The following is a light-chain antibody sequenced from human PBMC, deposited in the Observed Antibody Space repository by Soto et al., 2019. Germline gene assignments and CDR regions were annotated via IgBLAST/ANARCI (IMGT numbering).Light chain of an antibody. CDR3: SSYTRSRAFV. Sequence: QSALAQSASVSGSPGQSITISCTGTSSDVGAFNYVSWYQQHPGKAPKLILYDVSNRPSGVSNRFSGSKSGNTASLTISGLLAEDEADYYCSSYTRSRAFVFGTGTKVTVL. V-gene: IGLV2-14*03. J-gene: IGLJ1*01. CDR2: DVS. CDR1: SSDVGAFNY.